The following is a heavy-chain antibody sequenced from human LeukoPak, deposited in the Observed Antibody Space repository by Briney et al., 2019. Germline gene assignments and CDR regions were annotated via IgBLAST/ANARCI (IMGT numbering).Heavy chain of an antibody. CDR3: ARAASYSQRFDP. J-gene: IGHJ5*02. CDR2: IWYDGSNK. CDR1: GFTFSSYG. V-gene: IGHV3-33*01. Sequence: GSLRLSCAASGFTFSSYGMHWVRQAPGKGLEWVAVIWYDGSNKYYADSVKGRFTISRDNSKNTLYLQMNSLRAEDTAVYYCARAASYSQRFDPWGQGTLVTVSS. D-gene: IGHD1-26*01.